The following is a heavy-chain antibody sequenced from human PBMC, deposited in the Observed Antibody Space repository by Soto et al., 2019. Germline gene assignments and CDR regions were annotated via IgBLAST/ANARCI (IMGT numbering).Heavy chain of an antibody. CDR3: ARHSGSYYFRLNFDY. CDR1: GGSISSSSYY. J-gene: IGHJ4*02. D-gene: IGHD1-26*01. Sequence: PSETLSLTCTVSGGSISSSSYYWGWIRQPPGKGLEWIGSIYYSGSTYYNPSLKSRVTISVDTSKNQFSLKLSSVTAADTAVYYCARHSGSYYFRLNFDYWGQGTLVTVSS. V-gene: IGHV4-39*01. CDR2: IYYSGST.